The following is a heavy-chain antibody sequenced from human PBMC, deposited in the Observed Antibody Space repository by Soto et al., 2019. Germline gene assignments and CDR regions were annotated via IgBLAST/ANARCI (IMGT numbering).Heavy chain of an antibody. CDR1: GFTFDDYA. D-gene: IGHD4-4*01. CDR3: AKERSGSNFAGYYFDY. V-gene: IGHV3-9*01. CDR2: ISWNSGSI. J-gene: IGHJ4*02. Sequence: GGSLRLSCAASGFTFDDYAMHWVRQAPGKGLEWVSGISWNSGSIGYADSVKGRFTISRDNAKNSLYLQMNSLRAEDTALYYCAKERSGSNFAGYYFDYWGQGILVTVSS.